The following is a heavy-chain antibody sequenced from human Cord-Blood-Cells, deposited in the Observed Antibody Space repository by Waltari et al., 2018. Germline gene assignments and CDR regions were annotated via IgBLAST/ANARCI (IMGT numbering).Heavy chain of an antibody. CDR1: GGSLSGYY. D-gene: IGHD2-8*02. CDR3: ASLVVGFDY. CDR2: INHSGST. V-gene: IGHV4-34*01. J-gene: IGHJ4*02. Sequence: QVQLQQWGAGLLKPSETLSLTCAVYGGSLSGYYWSWIRQPPGKGLEWIGEINHSGSTNYNPSLKSRVTISVDTSKNQFSLKLSSVTAADTAVYYCASLVVGFDYWGQGTLVTVSS.